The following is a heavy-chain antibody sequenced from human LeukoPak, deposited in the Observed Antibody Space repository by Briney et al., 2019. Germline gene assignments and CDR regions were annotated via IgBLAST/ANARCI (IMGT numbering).Heavy chain of an antibody. J-gene: IGHJ4*02. CDR1: GYTFTDYY. CDR2: INPSGGGT. CDR3: AIEREVRYLEWLLVS. Sequence: ASVTVSCKASGYTFTDYYIHWVREAPGHGLQYLGWINPSGGGTNYAQNFQGRVTMTRDTSINTAYLQLTWLRSDDTAVYYCAIEREVRYLEWLLVSWGQGTLVTVSS. V-gene: IGHV1-2*02. D-gene: IGHD3-3*01.